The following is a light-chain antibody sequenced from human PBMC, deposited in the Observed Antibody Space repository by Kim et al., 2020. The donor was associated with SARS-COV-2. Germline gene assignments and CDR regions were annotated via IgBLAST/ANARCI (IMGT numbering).Light chain of an antibody. CDR2: DND. CDR1: STNIGADYH. Sequence: QSVLTQPPSVSGAPGQTVTISCSGSSTNIGADYHVHWYQQDPGTTPKLIIYDNDNRPSGVPDRFSGSKSGTSASLAITGLQAEDAADYYCRSYDNSLPVFGGGTQLTVL. V-gene: IGLV1-40*01. J-gene: IGLJ2*01. CDR3: RSYDNSLPV.